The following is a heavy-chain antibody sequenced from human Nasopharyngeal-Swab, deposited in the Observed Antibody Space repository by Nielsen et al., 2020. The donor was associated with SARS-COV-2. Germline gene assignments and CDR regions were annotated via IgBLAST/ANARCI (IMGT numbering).Heavy chain of an antibody. Sequence: SETLSLPCAVSGCSISSSNWWSWVRQPPGTGLAWIGEIYHSGSTNYNTSLKSRVTISVDKSKNQFSLKLSSVTAADTAVYYCARGRGYCSSTSCSYYFDYWGQGTLVTVSS. J-gene: IGHJ4*02. CDR1: GCSISSSNW. CDR3: ARGRGYCSSTSCSYYFDY. D-gene: IGHD2-2*01. CDR2: IYHSGST. V-gene: IGHV4-4*02.